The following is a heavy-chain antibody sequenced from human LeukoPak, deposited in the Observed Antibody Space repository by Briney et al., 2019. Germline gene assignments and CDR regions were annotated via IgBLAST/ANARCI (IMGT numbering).Heavy chain of an antibody. D-gene: IGHD3-10*01. J-gene: IGHJ4*02. CDR3: ARGTDYGSGSLDY. Sequence: SETLSLTCTVSGGSISSYYWSWIRQPPGKGLEWIGYIYYSGSTYYNPSLKSRVTISVDTSKNQFSLKLSSVTAAGTAVYYCARGTDYGSGSLDYWGQGTLVTVSS. CDR2: IYYSGST. CDR1: GGSISSYY. V-gene: IGHV4-59*12.